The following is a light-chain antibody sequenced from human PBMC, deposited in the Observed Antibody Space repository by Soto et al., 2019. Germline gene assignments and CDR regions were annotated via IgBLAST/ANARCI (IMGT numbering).Light chain of an antibody. V-gene: IGLV1-44*01. CDR3: AAWDETLIDV. Sequence: QAVVTQPPSASGTPGQTVTISCSGSSSNIGSNTVSWYQQLPGAAPTLLIYNDNERPSGVPDRFSGSKSGTSASLAISGLQSEDEADYYCAAWDETLIDVFGTGTKLTVL. CDR2: NDN. CDR1: SSNIGSNT. J-gene: IGLJ1*01.